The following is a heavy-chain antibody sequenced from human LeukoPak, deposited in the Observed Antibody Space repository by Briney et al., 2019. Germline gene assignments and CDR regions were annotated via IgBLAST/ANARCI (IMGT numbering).Heavy chain of an antibody. CDR3: ARDNSGYDAFGI. CDR2: ISSSSSYI. Sequence: GGSLRLSCAASGFTFSSYSMNWVRQAPGKGLEWVSSISSSSSYIYYADSVKGRFTISRDNAKNSLYLQMNSLRAEDTAVYYCARDNSGYDAFGIWGQGTMVTVSS. V-gene: IGHV3-21*01. CDR1: GFTFSSYS. J-gene: IGHJ3*02. D-gene: IGHD3-22*01.